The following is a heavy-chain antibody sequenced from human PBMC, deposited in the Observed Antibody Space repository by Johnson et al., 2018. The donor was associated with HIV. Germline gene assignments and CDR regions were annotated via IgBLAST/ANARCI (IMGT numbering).Heavy chain of an antibody. CDR3: ARGKGAAAGLDAFDI. J-gene: IGHJ3*02. V-gene: IGHV3-53*03. CDR1: GFSVSSKY. Sequence: MLLVESGGGLIQLGRSLRLSCAASGFSVSSKYMSWVRQAPGKGLEWVSALYMSGDSTEYADSVKGRFTVSRDNARNSLYLQINGLRAEDTAFYYCARGKGAAAGLDAFDIWGQGTMVTVSS. D-gene: IGHD6-13*01. CDR2: LYMSGDST.